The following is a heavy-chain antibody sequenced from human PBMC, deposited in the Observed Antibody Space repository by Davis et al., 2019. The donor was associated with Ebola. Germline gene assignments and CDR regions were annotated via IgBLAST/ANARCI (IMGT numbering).Heavy chain of an antibody. CDR1: GGSISSYY. CDR3: ARALMTTGIDY. CDR2: IYYSGST. D-gene: IGHD4-17*01. Sequence: PSETLSLTCTVSGGSISSYYWSWIRQPPGKGLEWIGYIYYSGSTNYNPSLKSRVTISVDTSKNQSSLKLSSVTAADTAVYYCARALMTTGIDYWGQGTLVTVSS. J-gene: IGHJ4*02. V-gene: IGHV4-59*01.